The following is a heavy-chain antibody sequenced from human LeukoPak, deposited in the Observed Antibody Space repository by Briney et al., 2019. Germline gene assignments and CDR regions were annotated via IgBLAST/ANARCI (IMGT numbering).Heavy chain of an antibody. CDR1: GASISSSY. Sequence: SETLSLTCTVSGASISSSYWSWIRQPAGKGLKWIGRIYPSGSTNYNPSLKSRVTISVDTSKNQFSLKLSSVTAADTAVYYCARVRATGAFDIWGQGTMVTVSS. CDR3: ARVRATGAFDI. D-gene: IGHD1-26*01. J-gene: IGHJ3*02. CDR2: IYPSGST. V-gene: IGHV4-4*07.